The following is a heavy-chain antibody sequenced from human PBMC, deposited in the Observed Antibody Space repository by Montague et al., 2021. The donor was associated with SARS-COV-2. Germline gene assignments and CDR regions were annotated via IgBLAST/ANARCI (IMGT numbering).Heavy chain of an antibody. J-gene: IGHJ6*02. CDR2: ISSDATT. D-gene: IGHD6-25*01. CDR3: SARAAFYYDLDV. Sequence: SLRLSCAASGLTVNGDYMHWVRQAPGKGLEWVSSISSDATTYYADSVKGRFTISRDNSKTTLYLQMNSLSAEDTAMYYCSARAAFYYDLDVWGQGTTVTVSS. V-gene: IGHV3-66*01. CDR1: GLTVNGDY.